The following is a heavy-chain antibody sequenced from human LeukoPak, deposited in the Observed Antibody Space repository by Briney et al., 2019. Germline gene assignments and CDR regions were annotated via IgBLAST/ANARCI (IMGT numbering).Heavy chain of an antibody. J-gene: IGHJ4*02. CDR1: GDSISTYY. V-gene: IGHV4-59*01. Sequence: PSETLSLTCTVSGDSISTYYWSWIRQPQGKGLEWIGNIYYSGSTNYNPSLKSRVTISLDTSKIQFSLKLSSMTAADTAVYYCARSRGVVTPFDYWGQGTLVTVYS. CDR3: ARSRGVVTPFDY. D-gene: IGHD2-21*02. CDR2: IYYSGST.